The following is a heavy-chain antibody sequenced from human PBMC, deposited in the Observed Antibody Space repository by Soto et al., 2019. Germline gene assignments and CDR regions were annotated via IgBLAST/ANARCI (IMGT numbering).Heavy chain of an antibody. D-gene: IGHD3-9*01. CDR1: GFTFSSYG. J-gene: IGHJ6*02. CDR3: AKDFSGPEFLTGYYYYYYYYGMDV. Sequence: GGSLRLSCAASGFTFSSYGMHWVRQAPGKGLEWVAVISYDGSNKYYADSVKGRFTISRDNSKNTLYLQMNSLRAEDTAVYYCAKDFSGPEFLTGYYYYYYYYGMDVWGQGTTVTVSS. V-gene: IGHV3-30*18. CDR2: ISYDGSNK.